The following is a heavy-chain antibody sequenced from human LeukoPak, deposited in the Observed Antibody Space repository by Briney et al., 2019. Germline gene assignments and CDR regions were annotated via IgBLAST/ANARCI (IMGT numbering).Heavy chain of an antibody. CDR2: FDPEDGET. Sequence: ASVKVSCKVSGYTLTELSMHWVRQAPGKGLEWMGGFDPEDGETIYAQKFQGRVTMTEDTSTDTAYMELSSLRSEDTAVYYCATLRGAAAEPQDGDYYYYYMDVWGKGTTVTVSS. CDR1: GYTLTELS. V-gene: IGHV1-24*01. J-gene: IGHJ6*03. D-gene: IGHD6-13*01. CDR3: ATLRGAAAEPQDGDYYYYYMDV.